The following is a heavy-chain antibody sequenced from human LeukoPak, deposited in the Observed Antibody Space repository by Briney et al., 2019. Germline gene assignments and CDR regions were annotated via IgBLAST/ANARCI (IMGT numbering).Heavy chain of an antibody. Sequence: ASVKVSCKVSGYTLTELSMHWVRQAPGKGLEWMGGFDPEDGETIYAQKFQGRVTMTEDTSTGTAYMELSSLRSEDTAVYYCATTPTTYWNYAWYFDYWGQGTLVTVSS. D-gene: IGHD1-7*01. V-gene: IGHV1-24*01. J-gene: IGHJ4*02. CDR2: FDPEDGET. CDR3: ATTPTTYWNYAWYFDY. CDR1: GYTLTELS.